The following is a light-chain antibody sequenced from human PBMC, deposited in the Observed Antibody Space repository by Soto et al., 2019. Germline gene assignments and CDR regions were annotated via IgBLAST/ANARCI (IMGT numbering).Light chain of an antibody. CDR3: KQDDRYPVT. CDR2: KAS. V-gene: IGKV1-5*03. Sequence: DSQMTQSPSTLAASVGDRVTITCRASQSVSTSLAWYQQKPGKPPKLLIYKASILQSGVSSRFSGSGSGTDFTLPISGLQPDDFATYYCKQDDRYPVTFGGGTKGEVK. J-gene: IGKJ4*01. CDR1: QSVSTS.